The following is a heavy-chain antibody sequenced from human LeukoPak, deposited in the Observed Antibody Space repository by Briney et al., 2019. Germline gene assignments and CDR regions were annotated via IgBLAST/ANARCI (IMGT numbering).Heavy chain of an antibody. J-gene: IGHJ4*02. V-gene: IGHV4-4*07. CDR1: GGSISSYY. Sequence: PSETLSLTCTVSGGSISSYYWSWIRQPAGKGLEWIGRIYTSGSTNYNPSLKSRVTMSVDTSKNQFSLKLSSVTAADTAVYYCARGPGKYYYGSGSYYNVRRSFVSGRYFDYWGQGTLVTVSS. CDR2: IYTSGST. D-gene: IGHD3-10*01. CDR3: ARGPGKYYYGSGSYYNVRRSFVSGRYFDY.